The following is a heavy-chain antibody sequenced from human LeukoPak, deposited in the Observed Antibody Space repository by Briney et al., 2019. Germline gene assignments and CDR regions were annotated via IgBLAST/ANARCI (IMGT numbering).Heavy chain of an antibody. CDR2: ISRSGSTK. D-gene: IGHD2-15*01. Sequence: GGSLRLSCAASGFTFSSYSMNWVRQAPGKGLEWVSSISRSGSTKYYADSVKGRFTISRDNAKNSLFLQMNSLRAEDTAVYYCARVLGYCSGGNCYSGGLGYMDVWGKGTTVTISS. CDR1: GFTFSSYS. V-gene: IGHV3-48*04. CDR3: ARVLGYCSGGNCYSGGLGYMDV. J-gene: IGHJ6*03.